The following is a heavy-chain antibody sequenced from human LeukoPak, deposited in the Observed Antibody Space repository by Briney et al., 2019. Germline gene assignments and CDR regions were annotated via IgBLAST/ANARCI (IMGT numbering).Heavy chain of an antibody. CDR3: AKDPGSYYSLAAYYYFDY. D-gene: IGHD1-26*01. CDR2: ISGSGGST. J-gene: IGHJ4*02. V-gene: IGHV3-23*01. CDR1: GFTFSSYA. Sequence: GGSLRLSCAASGFTFSSYAMSWVRQAPGKGLEWVSAISGSGGSTYYADSVKGRFTISRDNSKNTLYLQMNSLRAEDTAVYYCAKDPGSYYSLAAYYYFDYWGQGTLVTVSS.